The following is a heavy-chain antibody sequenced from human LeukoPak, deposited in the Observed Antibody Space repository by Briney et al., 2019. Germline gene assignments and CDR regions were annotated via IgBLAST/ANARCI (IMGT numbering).Heavy chain of an antibody. J-gene: IGHJ4*02. Sequence: GASVKVSCKASGYTFTGYYMHWVRQAPGQGLEWMGWINPNNGNTGYAQKFQGRVTMTRNTSITTAYMEVSSLRSEDTAVYYCARGVGFGEFTTDDDDYWGQGTLVTVSS. V-gene: IGHV1-8*02. D-gene: IGHD3-10*01. CDR1: GYTFTGYY. CDR2: INPNNGNT. CDR3: ARGVGFGEFTTDDDDY.